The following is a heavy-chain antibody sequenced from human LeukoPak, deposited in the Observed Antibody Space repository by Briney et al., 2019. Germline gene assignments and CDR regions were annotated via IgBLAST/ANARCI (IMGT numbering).Heavy chain of an antibody. CDR1: GFTFSSYG. Sequence: PGRSLRLSCAASGFTFSSYGMHWVRQAPGKGLEWVAVIWYDGSNKYYADSVKGRFTISRDNSKNTLYLQMNSLRAEDTAVYYCARAINYYDSSELQYWGQGTLVTVSS. CDR2: IWYDGSNK. V-gene: IGHV3-33*01. CDR3: ARAINYYDSSELQY. J-gene: IGHJ4*02. D-gene: IGHD3-22*01.